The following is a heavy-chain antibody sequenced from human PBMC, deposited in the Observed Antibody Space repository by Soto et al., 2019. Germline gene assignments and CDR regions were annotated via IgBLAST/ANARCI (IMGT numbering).Heavy chain of an antibody. CDR2: VWYDGTTK. V-gene: IGHV3-33*01. CDR3: ATVDNYYGSVF. Sequence: QVQLVESGGGVVQPGTSLRLSCAASGSTFSNYGMHWVRQAPGKGLEWVAVVWYDGTTKFYPDSVKGRFTISRDNSNNTLYLKMNSLRVEDTAVDYCATVDNYYGSVFWGQGTLVTVSS. CDR1: GSTFSNYG. D-gene: IGHD3-10*01. J-gene: IGHJ4*02.